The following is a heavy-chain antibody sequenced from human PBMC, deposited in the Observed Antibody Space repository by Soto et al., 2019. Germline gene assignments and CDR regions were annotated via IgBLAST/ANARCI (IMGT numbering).Heavy chain of an antibody. CDR2: IWADGSQK. CDR3: ATDRGSSPFDY. J-gene: IGHJ4*02. CDR1: GFTFAKYG. D-gene: IGHD6-13*01. Sequence: QVHLVESGGGVVQPGTSLRLSCAASGFTFAKYGMHWVRQAPGEGLEWVAVIWADGSQKCYADSVKGRFSISKDNSKNTLYLQMNSLRVEDMGVYYCATDRGSSPFDYWGQGTRVTVSS. V-gene: IGHV3-33*01.